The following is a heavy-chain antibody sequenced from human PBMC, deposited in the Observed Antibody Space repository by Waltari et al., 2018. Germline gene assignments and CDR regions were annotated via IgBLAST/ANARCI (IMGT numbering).Heavy chain of an antibody. Sequence: QLQLQESGSGLVKPSQTLSLTCAVSGGSISSGGYSWSWIRQPPGKGLEWIGYTCHSGSTYHNPSLKSRVTISVDRSKNQFSLKLSSVTAAYTAVYYCARGPYYDFWSGYPPYYYYYMDVWGKGTTVTISS. D-gene: IGHD3-3*01. CDR2: TCHSGST. J-gene: IGHJ6*03. V-gene: IGHV4-30-2*01. CDR1: GGSISSGGYS. CDR3: ARGPYYDFWSGYPPYYYYYMDV.